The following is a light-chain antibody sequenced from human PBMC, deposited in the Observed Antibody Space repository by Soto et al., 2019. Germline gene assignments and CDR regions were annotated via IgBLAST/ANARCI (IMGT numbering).Light chain of an antibody. V-gene: IGKV3-15*01. CDR3: QQYNNWPPL. Sequence: IVMTQSPATLSVSSGERATLSCRASQSVCSNLAWYHQKPGQAPRLLLYGASTRATCIPARFSGSVSGTEFTLTISSLQSENFAVYYCQQYNNWPPLFGQGTKLEIK. CDR2: GAS. CDR1: QSVCSN. J-gene: IGKJ2*01.